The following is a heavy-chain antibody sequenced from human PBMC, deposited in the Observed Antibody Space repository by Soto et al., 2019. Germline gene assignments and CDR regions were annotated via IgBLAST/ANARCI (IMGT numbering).Heavy chain of an antibody. CDR2: FDPEDGET. Sequence: ASVKVPCKVSGYTLTELSMHWVRQAPGKGLEWMGGFDPEDGETIYAQKFQGRVTMTEDTSTDTAYMELSSLRSEDTAVYYCATDPGYCSGGSCSYWGQGTLVTVSS. V-gene: IGHV1-24*01. CDR3: ATDPGYCSGGSCSY. CDR1: GYTLTELS. D-gene: IGHD2-15*01. J-gene: IGHJ4*02.